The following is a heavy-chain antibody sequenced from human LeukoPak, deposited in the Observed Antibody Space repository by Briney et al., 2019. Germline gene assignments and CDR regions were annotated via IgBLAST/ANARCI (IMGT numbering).Heavy chain of an antibody. CDR1: DGSFNGYY. CDR2: INDSGGT. D-gene: IGHD5-24*01. V-gene: IGHV4-34*01. J-gene: IGHJ6*03. Sequence: SETLSLTCAVYDGSFNGYYWTWIRQFPGKGLEWIGEINDSGGTNYSPSLKSRVTISVATSKNQFSLKLSSVTAADTAVYYCARRITIIYYMDLWGKGTTVIVSS. CDR3: ARRITIIYYMDL.